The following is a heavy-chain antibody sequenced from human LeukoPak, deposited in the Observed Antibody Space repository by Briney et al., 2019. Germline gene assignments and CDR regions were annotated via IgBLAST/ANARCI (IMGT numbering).Heavy chain of an antibody. CDR1: GGSFSGYY. CDR2: IYYSGST. J-gene: IGHJ4*02. D-gene: IGHD2-2*01. Sequence: SETLSLTCAVYGGSFSGYYWSWIRQPPGKGLEWIGYIYYSGSTNYNPSLKSRVTISVDTSKNQFSLKLSSVTAADTAVYYCARVLRYQLLFDYWGQGTLVTVSS. V-gene: IGHV4-59*01. CDR3: ARVLRYQLLFDY.